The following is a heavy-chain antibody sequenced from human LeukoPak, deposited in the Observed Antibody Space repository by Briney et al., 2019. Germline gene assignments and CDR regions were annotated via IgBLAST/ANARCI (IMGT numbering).Heavy chain of an antibody. J-gene: IGHJ5*02. D-gene: IGHD6-13*01. Sequence: PGGSLRLSCAASGFTFSSYWMNWVRQAPGKGLEWVANIKQDGSEKKYVDSVEGRFTISRDNAKNSLYLQMNSLRAEDTAMYYCMTASRSSSWPPPTWGQGTLVTVSS. V-gene: IGHV3-7*01. CDR1: GFTFSSYW. CDR3: MTASRSSSWPPPT. CDR2: IKQDGSEK.